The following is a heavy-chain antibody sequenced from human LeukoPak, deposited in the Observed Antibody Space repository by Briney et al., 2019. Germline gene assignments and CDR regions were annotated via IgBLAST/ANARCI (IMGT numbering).Heavy chain of an antibody. CDR1: GFTFSSYA. CDR2: ISYDGSNK. Sequence: GRSLRLSCAASGFTFSSYAMHWGRQAPGQGLEWLAVISYDGSNKYYADSVKGRFTISRDNSKNTLYLQMNSLRAEDTAVYCCASVSGSYASDYWGQGTLVTVSS. CDR3: ASVSGSYASDY. D-gene: IGHD1-26*01. V-gene: IGHV3-30*04. J-gene: IGHJ4*02.